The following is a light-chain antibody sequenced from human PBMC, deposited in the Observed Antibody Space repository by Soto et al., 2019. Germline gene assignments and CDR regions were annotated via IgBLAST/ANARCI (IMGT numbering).Light chain of an antibody. V-gene: IGKV3-15*01. CDR2: DAS. Sequence: ILMTQSPATLSEYPGDRVTFSCQASQGVSYYLAWYQQQPGQAPRLLIYDASNMATGIPVRFSGSGSGTEFTVTISSLQSEDFVVYYCQQNDDFLGTFGEGTKVEIK. CDR1: QGVSYY. CDR3: QQNDDFLGT. J-gene: IGKJ1*01.